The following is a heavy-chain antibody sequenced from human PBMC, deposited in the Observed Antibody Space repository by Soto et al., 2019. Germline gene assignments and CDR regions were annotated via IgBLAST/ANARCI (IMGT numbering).Heavy chain of an antibody. J-gene: IGHJ6*02. CDR2: INSDGTIS. D-gene: IGHD2-15*01. V-gene: IGHV3-74*01. CDR1: GFTFDTYW. CDR3: ARLSGDHSACFSYGIGA. Sequence: GGSLRLSCAASGFTFDTYWMNWVRQAPGKGPEWLSGINSDGTISSYADSVKGRFTISRDNARNTLSLQMNSLRADDTAVYYCARLSGDHSACFSYGIGAWGQGTRAAVYS.